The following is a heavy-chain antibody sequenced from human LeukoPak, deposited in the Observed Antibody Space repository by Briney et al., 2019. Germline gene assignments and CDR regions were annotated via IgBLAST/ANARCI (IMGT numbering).Heavy chain of an antibody. J-gene: IGHJ4*02. CDR3: VRGPDYGSRSDFFDH. Sequence: PGGSLRLSCAASGFTFSDYYMSWIRQAPGKGLEWVSYISSSGSTIYYADSVKGRFTISRDNAKNSLYLQMDSLRVEDTAVYYCVRGPDYGSRSDFFDHWGQGTLVTVSS. D-gene: IGHD3-10*01. CDR2: ISSSGSTI. CDR1: GFTFSDYY. V-gene: IGHV3-11*04.